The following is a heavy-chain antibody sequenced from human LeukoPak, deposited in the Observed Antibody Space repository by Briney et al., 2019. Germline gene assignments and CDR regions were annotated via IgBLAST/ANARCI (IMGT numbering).Heavy chain of an antibody. CDR3: ARHLTKTDDF. D-gene: IGHD2-21*02. J-gene: IGHJ4*02. V-gene: IGHV1-2*02. CDR1: GYTYTGYY. Sequence: ASVKVFCEASGYTYTGYYMHWVRQAPGRGPEWMGWINPNSGGINYAQKFQGRVTMTRDTSISTAYMELCRLKSDDTAVYYCARHLTKTDDFWGQGTLVTVSS. CDR2: INPNSGGI.